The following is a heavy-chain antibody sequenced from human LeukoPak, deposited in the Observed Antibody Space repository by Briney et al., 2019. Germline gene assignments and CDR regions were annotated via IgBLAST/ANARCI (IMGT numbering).Heavy chain of an antibody. J-gene: IGHJ4*02. CDR3: AKGGSYYDSRLDY. V-gene: IGHV3-48*01. CDR2: IGSRSSTI. Sequence: GGSLRLSCAASGFTFSNYNMNWVRQAPGKGLEWVSYIGSRSSTIYYADSVKGRFTISRDNAKNSLFVQMNSLRAEDTAVYYCAKGGSYYDSRLDYWGQGTLVTVSS. D-gene: IGHD3-22*01. CDR1: GFTFSNYN.